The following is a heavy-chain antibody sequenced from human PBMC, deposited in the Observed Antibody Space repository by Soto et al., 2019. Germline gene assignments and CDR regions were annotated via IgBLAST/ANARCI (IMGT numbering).Heavy chain of an antibody. D-gene: IGHD2-2*01. J-gene: IGHJ6*02. CDR1: GFTFRTYT. V-gene: IGHV3-21*01. CDR2: IRGFSPYT. Sequence: GGSLRLSCISSGFTFRTYTMNWVRQAPGKGLEWVSGIRGFSPYTFYAESVKGRFTISRDNAKNSLYLQMNSLRAEDTAVYYCARDRGDDAHDYYYNAMDAWGQGTTVTVSS. CDR3: ARDRGDDAHDYYYNAMDA.